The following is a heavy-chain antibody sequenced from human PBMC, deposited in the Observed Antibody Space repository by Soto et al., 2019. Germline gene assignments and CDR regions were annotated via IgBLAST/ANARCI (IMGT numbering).Heavy chain of an antibody. CDR2: IYYTGIT. V-gene: IGHV4-59*03. J-gene: IGHJ6*02. CDR3: AITRIENHYDGGRDV. CDR1: GASISTYY. D-gene: IGHD3-22*01. Sequence: QVQLQESGPGLVKASETLSLACTVSGASISTYYYNWIRQAPGKALEWIGYIYYTGITNYNPSLESPVTISQDTSKNQLSLTMTSVTAADTAVYYCAITRIENHYDGGRDVWGQGTPVTGCS.